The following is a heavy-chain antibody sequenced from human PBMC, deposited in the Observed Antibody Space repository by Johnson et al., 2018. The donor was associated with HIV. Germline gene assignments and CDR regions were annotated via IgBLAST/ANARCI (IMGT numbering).Heavy chain of an antibody. V-gene: IGHV3-13*01. J-gene: IGHJ3*02. CDR1: GFTFSSYG. CDR3: ARVAALYDAFDI. Sequence: VQLVESGGGVVQTGGSLRLSCAASGFTFSSYGMHWVRQGTGKGLEWVSGIGTGGDTHYPDSVKGRFTISRDNAKNSLYLQMNSLRAEDTAVYYCARVAALYDAFDIWGQGTMVTVSS. D-gene: IGHD2-15*01. CDR2: IGTGGDT.